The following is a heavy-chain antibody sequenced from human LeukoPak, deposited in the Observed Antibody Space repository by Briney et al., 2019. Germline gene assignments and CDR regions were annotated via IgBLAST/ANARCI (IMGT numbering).Heavy chain of an antibody. V-gene: IGHV3-30*04. J-gene: IGHJ5*02. CDR1: GFTFSNYA. Sequence: GGSLRLSCAASGFTFSNYAMLWVRQAPGKGLEWVAVISYDGSNKYYADSVKGRFTISRDNAKNSLHLQMNSLRAGDTAVYYCARDRRPSSWLGVGPWGQGTLVTVSS. D-gene: IGHD6-13*01. CDR3: ARDRRPSSWLGVGP. CDR2: ISYDGSNK.